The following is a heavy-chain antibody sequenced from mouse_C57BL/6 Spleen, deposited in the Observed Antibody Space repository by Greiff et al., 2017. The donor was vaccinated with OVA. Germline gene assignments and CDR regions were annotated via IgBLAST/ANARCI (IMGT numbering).Heavy chain of an antibody. Sequence: QVQLQQPGAELVKPGASVKLSCKASGYTFTSYWMQWVKQRPGQGLEWIGEIDPSDSYTNYNQKFKGKATLTVDTSSSPAYLQLSSLTSEDSAVYYCARSRYYGSRGGYYFDYWGQGTTLTVSS. CDR2: IDPSDSYT. CDR1: GYTFTSYW. D-gene: IGHD1-1*01. V-gene: IGHV1-50*01. CDR3: ARSRYYGSRGGYYFDY. J-gene: IGHJ2*01.